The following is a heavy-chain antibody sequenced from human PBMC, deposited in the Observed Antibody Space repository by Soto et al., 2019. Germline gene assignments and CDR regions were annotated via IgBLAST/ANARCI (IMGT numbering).Heavy chain of an antibody. CDR2: IYPRDSDT. D-gene: IGHD6-13*01. V-gene: IGHV5-51*01. Sequence: GDSLKIWCRRSGCAYASYWVGWVRQMPGKGLEWMGIIYPRDSDTRYSSSFQGQVTISADKSINTAYLQWSSLKASDTAMYYCARGYSSSYYFDLWGQGSQVTVSS. CDR3: ARGYSSSYYFDL. J-gene: IGHJ4*02. CDR1: GCAYASYW.